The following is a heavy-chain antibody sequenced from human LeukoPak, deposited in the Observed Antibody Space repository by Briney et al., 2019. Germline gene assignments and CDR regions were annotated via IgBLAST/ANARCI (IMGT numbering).Heavy chain of an antibody. J-gene: IGHJ4*02. CDR2: ISYDGSNK. V-gene: IGHV3-30-3*01. CDR1: GFTFSSYA. Sequence: GGSLRLSCAASGFTFSSYATHWVRQAPGKGLEWVAVISYDGSNKYYADSVKGRFTISRDNSKNTLYLQMNSLRAEDTAVYYCARDGVLRFLEWLSYFDYWGQGTLVTVSS. CDR3: ARDGVLRFLEWLSYFDY. D-gene: IGHD3-3*01.